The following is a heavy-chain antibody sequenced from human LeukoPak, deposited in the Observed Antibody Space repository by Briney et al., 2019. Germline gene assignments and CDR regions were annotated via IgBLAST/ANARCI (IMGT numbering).Heavy chain of an antibody. J-gene: IGHJ4*02. CDR1: GYTFIDYY. CDR3: TIAITWPHYYFDF. D-gene: IGHD3-10*01. V-gene: IGHV1-2*02. Sequence: SVKVSFKASGYTFIDYYMHWVRQAPGQGLEWMGWINPNSGRTHYAQNFQGRVALTRNTSISTASMELTRLISDDTGVYYCTIAITWPHYYFDFWGQGALVTVSS. CDR2: INPNSGRT.